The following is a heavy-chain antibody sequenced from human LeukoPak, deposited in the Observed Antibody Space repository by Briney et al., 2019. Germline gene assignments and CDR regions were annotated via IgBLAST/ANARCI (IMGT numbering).Heavy chain of an antibody. D-gene: IGHD1-26*01. Sequence: GGSLRLSCVGSGFTFSDKWMSWVRQAPGKGPEWVASIKKDGSQKYYVDSVKGRFTISSDNAQNSLYLQMSSLRVEDTAIYSCARVGWELLNLHFDPWGQGTLVTVSS. CDR2: IKKDGSQK. J-gene: IGHJ5*02. CDR1: GFTFSDKW. CDR3: ARVGWELLNLHFDP. V-gene: IGHV3-7*03.